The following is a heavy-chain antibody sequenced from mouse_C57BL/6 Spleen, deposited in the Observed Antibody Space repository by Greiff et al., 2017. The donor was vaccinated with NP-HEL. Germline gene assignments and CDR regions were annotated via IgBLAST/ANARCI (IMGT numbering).Heavy chain of an antibody. J-gene: IGHJ3*01. D-gene: IGHD1-1*01. CDR3: ARGNYGSSYGFAY. CDR1: GFTFSDYG. V-gene: IGHV5-17*01. Sequence: EVKVVESGGGLVKPGGSLKLSCAASGFTFSDYGMHWVRQAPEKGLEWVAYISSGSSTIYYADTVKGRSTISRDNAKNTLFLQMTSLRSEDTAMYYCARGNYGSSYGFAYWGQGTLVTVSA. CDR2: ISSGSSTI.